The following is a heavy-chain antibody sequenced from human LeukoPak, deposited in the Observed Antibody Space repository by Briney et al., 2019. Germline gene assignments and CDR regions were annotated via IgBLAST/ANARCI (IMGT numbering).Heavy chain of an antibody. Sequence: SETLSLTCAVYGGSFSGYYWSWIRQPPGKGLEWIGEINHSGSTNYNPSLKSRVTISVDTSKNQFSLKLSSVTAAGTAVYYCARGFRRSSSWFSLGYGMDVWGQGTTVTVSS. D-gene: IGHD6-13*01. CDR1: GGSFSGYY. CDR2: INHSGST. CDR3: ARGFRRSSSWFSLGYGMDV. V-gene: IGHV4-34*01. J-gene: IGHJ6*02.